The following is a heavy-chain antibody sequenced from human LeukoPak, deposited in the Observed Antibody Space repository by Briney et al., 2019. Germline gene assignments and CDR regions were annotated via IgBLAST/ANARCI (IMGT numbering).Heavy chain of an antibody. CDR3: VTGVAFDI. CDR1: GFTFSRYG. D-gene: IGHD2-8*01. V-gene: IGHV3-30*03. CDR2: ISYDGSNK. Sequence: PGRSLRLSCAASGFTFSRYGMHWVRQAPGKGLEWVAVISYDGSNKYYADSVKGRFTISRDNSKNTLYLQMNSLRAEDTAVYYCVTGVAFDIWGQGTMVTVSS. J-gene: IGHJ3*02.